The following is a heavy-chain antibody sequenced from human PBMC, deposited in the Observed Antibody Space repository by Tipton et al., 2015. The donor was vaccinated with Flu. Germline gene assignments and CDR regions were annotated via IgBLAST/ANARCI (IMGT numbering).Heavy chain of an antibody. V-gene: IGHV3-66*03. CDR2: IYSGGST. J-gene: IGHJ3*02. Sequence: VQLVQSGGGLIQRGGSLRLSCGVSGFSVSSNYMTWVRQAPGKGLEWVSVIYSGGSTYSADSVKGRFTISRDNSKNTLYLQMNSLRTEDTAVYYCAKGARGLRSNDAFDIWGQGTMVTVSS. CDR1: GFSVSSNY. CDR3: AKGARGLRSNDAFDI. D-gene: IGHD5-12*01.